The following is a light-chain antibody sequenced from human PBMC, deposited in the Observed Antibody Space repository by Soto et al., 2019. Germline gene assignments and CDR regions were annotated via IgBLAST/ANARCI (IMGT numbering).Light chain of an antibody. CDR1: STYVCVYYY. Sequence: QSALTQPASVSGSPGQSITISCTGTSTYVCVYYYLSWFQQHTGKAPKLMIYDVTKRPSGVSNRFSGSMSGNTASLTISGLQAEDEADYYCVSYTSIRTLEIVFGGGTKVTVL. CDR3: VSYTSIRTLEIV. CDR2: DVT. V-gene: IGLV2-14*03. J-gene: IGLJ3*02.